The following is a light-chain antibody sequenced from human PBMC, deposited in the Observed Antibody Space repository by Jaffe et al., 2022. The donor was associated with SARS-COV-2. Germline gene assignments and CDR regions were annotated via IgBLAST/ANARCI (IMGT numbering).Light chain of an antibody. Sequence: QSALTQPPSASGSPGQSVTISCTGTSSDVGGYNYVSWYQQYPGKAPKLIIYEVSKRPSGVPDRFSGSKSGNTASLTVSGLQAEDEAVYCCSSFAGSNNYVVFGGGTKLTVL. J-gene: IGLJ2*01. V-gene: IGLV2-8*01. CDR2: EVS. CDR1: SSDVGGYNY. CDR3: SSFAGSNNYVV.